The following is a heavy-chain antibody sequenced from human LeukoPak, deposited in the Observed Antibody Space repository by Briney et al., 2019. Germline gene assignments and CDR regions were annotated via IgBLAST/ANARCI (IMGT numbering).Heavy chain of an antibody. CDR3: ARGDYDILTGYSWFDP. CDR2: INHSGST. J-gene: IGHJ5*02. Sequence: GSLRLSCAASGFTFSTYWMSWIRQPPGKGLEWIGEINHSGSTNYNPSLKSRVTISVDTSKNQFSLKLSSVTAADTAVYYCARGDYDILTGYSWFDPWGQGTLVTVSS. CDR1: GFTFSTYW. D-gene: IGHD3-9*01. V-gene: IGHV4-34*01.